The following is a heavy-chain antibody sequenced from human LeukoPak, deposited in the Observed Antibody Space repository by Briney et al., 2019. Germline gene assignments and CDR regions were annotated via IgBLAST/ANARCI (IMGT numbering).Heavy chain of an antibody. V-gene: IGHV4-59*01. Sequence: PSETLSLTCTVSGDSISSYYWSWIRHPPAKGLEWIGYIDYSGSNNFNPSIKSRITITVDTSKNQYSLKVSSATAADTAVYYCARGSYYFDYWGQGTLVTVSS. CDR3: ARGSYYFDY. CDR2: IDYSGSN. J-gene: IGHJ4*02. CDR1: GDSISSYY. D-gene: IGHD3-10*01.